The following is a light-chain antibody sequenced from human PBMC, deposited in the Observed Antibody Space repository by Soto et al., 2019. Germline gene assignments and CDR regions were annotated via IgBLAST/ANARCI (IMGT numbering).Light chain of an antibody. Sequence: DIQMAQSPSSLSASVTDRVTITCRASQNISSYLNWYRQKPGKAPKLLIYAASSLQSGVPSRFSGSGSGTDFTLTISSLQPEDFATYYCQQSYSTPRTFGQGTKVDIK. CDR2: AAS. CDR3: QQSYSTPRT. CDR1: QNISSY. V-gene: IGKV1-39*01. J-gene: IGKJ1*01.